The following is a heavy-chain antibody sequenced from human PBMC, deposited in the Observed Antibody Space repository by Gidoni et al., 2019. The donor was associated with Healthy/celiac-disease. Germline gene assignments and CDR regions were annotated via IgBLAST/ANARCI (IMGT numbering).Heavy chain of an antibody. CDR3: ARLGGEMATLTDY. CDR2: IIPIFGTA. D-gene: IGHD5-12*01. J-gene: IGHJ4*02. Sequence: IIPIFGTANYAQKFQGRVTITADESTSTAYMELSSLRSEDTAVYYCARLGGEMATLTDYWGQGTLVTVSS. V-gene: IGHV1-69*01.